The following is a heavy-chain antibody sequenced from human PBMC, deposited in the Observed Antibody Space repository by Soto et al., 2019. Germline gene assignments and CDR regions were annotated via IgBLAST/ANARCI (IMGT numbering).Heavy chain of an antibody. CDR2: INPNSGGT. V-gene: IGHV1-2*04. D-gene: IGHD2-2*01. Sequence: ASVKVSCKASGYTFTGYYMHWVRQAPGQGLEWMGWINPNSGGTNYAQKFQGWVTMTRDTPISTAYMELSRLRSDDTAVYYCARGQPLPYCSSTSCQRDYYYGMDVWGQGTTVTVSS. J-gene: IGHJ6*02. CDR1: GYTFTGYY. CDR3: ARGQPLPYCSSTSCQRDYYYGMDV.